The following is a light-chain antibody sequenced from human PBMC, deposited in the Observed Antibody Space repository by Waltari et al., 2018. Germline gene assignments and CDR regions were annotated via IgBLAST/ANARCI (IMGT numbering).Light chain of an antibody. V-gene: IGKV1-9*01. CDR3: QQLNSYPLT. J-gene: IGKJ4*01. CDR1: QGITTY. CDR2: AAS. Sequence: DIQLTQSPSFLSASVGDRVTITCRASQGITTYLGWYQQKSGKAPKLLIYAASTLQSGVPSRFSGSGSGTEFTLTVSSLQPEDFATYYCQQLNSYPLTFSGGTEVEIK.